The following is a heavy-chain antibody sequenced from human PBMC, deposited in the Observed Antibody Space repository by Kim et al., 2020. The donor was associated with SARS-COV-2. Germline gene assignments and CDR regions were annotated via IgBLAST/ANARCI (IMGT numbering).Heavy chain of an antibody. Sequence: TKYSQKFQGRVTITRDTSASTGYMELSSLRSEDTAVYYCARCLYYDVGDYWGQGTLVTVSS. CDR2: T. V-gene: IGHV1-3*01. CDR3: ARCLYYDVGDY. D-gene: IGHD3-22*01. J-gene: IGHJ4*02.